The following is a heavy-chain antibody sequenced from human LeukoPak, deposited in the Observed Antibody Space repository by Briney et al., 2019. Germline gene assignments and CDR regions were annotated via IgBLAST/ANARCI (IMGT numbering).Heavy chain of an antibody. CDR1: CGSSNYYY. CDR2: IYTSGST. CDR3: ARESGYYYDTSGYTFDY. Sequence: SETLSLTCTVACGSSNYYYWSLIRKSAGKGLEWIGRIYTSGSTNYNPSLKSRVSMSVDTSKNPFSLRLRSVTAADTAVYYCARESGYYYDTSGYTFDYWGQGILVTVSS. J-gene: IGHJ4*02. V-gene: IGHV4-4*07. D-gene: IGHD3-22*01.